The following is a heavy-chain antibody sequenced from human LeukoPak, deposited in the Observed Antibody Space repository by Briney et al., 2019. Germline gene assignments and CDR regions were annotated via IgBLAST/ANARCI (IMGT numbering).Heavy chain of an antibody. CDR2: IIPILGIA. V-gene: IGHV1-69*04. CDR3: ARVGGPLVGATTAWFDP. CDR1: GGTFSSYA. Sequence: GSSVKASCKASGGTFSSYAISWVRQAPGQGLEWMGRIIPILGIANYAQKFQGRVTITADKSTSTAYMELSSLRSEDTAVYYCARVGGPLVGATTAWFDPWGQGTLVTVSS. D-gene: IGHD1-26*01. J-gene: IGHJ5*02.